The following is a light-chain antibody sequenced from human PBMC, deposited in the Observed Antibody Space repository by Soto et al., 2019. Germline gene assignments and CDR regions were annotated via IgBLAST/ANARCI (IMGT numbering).Light chain of an antibody. CDR3: QQYGSSPGFT. CDR1: QSVSSSY. Sequence: EIVLTQSPGTLSLSPGERATLSCRASQSVSSSYLAWYQQKPGQAPRLLIYGASSRATGIPDRFSGSGSGTALTLTIRRLEPEDFAVYYCQQYGSSPGFTFGPGTKVDIK. V-gene: IGKV3-20*01. J-gene: IGKJ3*01. CDR2: GAS.